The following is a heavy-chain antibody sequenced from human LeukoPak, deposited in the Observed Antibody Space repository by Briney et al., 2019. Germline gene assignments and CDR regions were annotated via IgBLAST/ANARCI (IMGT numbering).Heavy chain of an antibody. CDR1: GGSFSGYY. D-gene: IGHD6-13*01. V-gene: IGHV4-34*01. Sequence: PSETLTLTCAVYGGSFSGYYWSWIRQPPGKGLEWIGEITHNGSTSYNPSLKGRVTISVDTSKNQFSLQLSSVTAADTAVYYCRRVAHSSSWYFFDYWGQGTLVAVSS. J-gene: IGHJ4*02. CDR2: ITHNGST. CDR3: RRVAHSSSWYFFDY.